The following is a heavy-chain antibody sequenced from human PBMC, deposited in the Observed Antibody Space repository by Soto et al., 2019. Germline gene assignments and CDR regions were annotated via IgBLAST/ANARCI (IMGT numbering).Heavy chain of an antibody. J-gene: IGHJ5*02. CDR1: GGSISSYY. CDR2: IYYSGST. D-gene: IGHD2-2*01. V-gene: IGHV4-59*01. CDR3: ARFSSTSNIAFDP. Sequence: SETLSLTCTVSGGSISSYYWSWIRQPPGKGLEWIGYIYYSGSTNYNPSLKSRVTISVDTSKNQFSLKLSSVTAADTAVYYCARFSSTSNIAFDPWGQGTLVTVSS.